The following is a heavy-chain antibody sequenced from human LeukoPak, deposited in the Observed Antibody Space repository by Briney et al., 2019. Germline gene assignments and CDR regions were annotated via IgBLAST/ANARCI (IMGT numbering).Heavy chain of an antibody. CDR2: ISSSGSTI. D-gene: IGHD5-18*01. Sequence: GGSLRLSCAASGFTFSDYYMSWIRQAPGKGLEWVSYISSSGSTIYYADSVKGRFTISRDNAKNSLYLQMNSLRAEDTAVYYCAGDRAMVTPYFDYWGQGTLVTVSS. V-gene: IGHV3-11*04. CDR1: GFTFSDYY. CDR3: AGDRAMVTPYFDY. J-gene: IGHJ4*02.